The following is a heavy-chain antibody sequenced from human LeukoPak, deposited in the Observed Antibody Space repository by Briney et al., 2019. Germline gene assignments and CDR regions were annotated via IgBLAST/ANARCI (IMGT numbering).Heavy chain of an antibody. J-gene: IGHJ4*02. CDR2: ISGSGGST. D-gene: IGHD6-19*01. CDR3: AKDGDIAVAGNFDY. CDR1: GFTFSSYA. Sequence: GGSLRLSCAASGFTFSSYAMSWVRQAPGKGLEWVSAISGSGGSTYYADSVKGRFTISRDNSKNTLYLQMNSPRAEDTAVYYCAKDGDIAVAGNFDYWGQGTLVTVSS. V-gene: IGHV3-23*01.